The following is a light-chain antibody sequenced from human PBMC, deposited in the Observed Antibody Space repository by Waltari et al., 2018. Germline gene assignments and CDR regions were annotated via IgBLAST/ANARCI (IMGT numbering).Light chain of an antibody. V-gene: IGKV1-33*01. CDR1: QDISNY. CDR2: DAS. Sequence: DIQMTQSPSSLSASVGDRDNINCKSNQDISNYLYWYQQKPGKAPNLLIYDASNLESGAPSRFSGSGSETDFTFTITSLQPEDIATYHCQQYANLPHTFGQGTRLEIK. J-gene: IGKJ5*01. CDR3: QQYANLPHT.